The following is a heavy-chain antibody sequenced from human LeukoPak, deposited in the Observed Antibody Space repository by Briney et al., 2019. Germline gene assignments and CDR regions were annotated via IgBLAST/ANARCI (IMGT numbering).Heavy chain of an antibody. Sequence: PGGSLRLSCAASGFTFSNYAMGWVRQAPGKGPEWVSSIRYNIENTHYADAVQGRLTISRDNSKNTLYLQMNSLRAEDTAVYYCASSPPYCSSTSCPKAEYFQHWGQGTLVTVSS. CDR2: IRYNIENT. CDR1: GFTFSNYA. CDR3: ASSPPYCSSTSCPKAEYFQH. J-gene: IGHJ1*01. D-gene: IGHD2-2*01. V-gene: IGHV3-23*01.